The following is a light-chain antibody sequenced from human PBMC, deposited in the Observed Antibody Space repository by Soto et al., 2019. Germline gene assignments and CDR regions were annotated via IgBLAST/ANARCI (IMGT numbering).Light chain of an antibody. CDR2: GAS. V-gene: IGKV3-20*01. CDR3: QQYGRSPSMN. CDR1: DGVSSSY. Sequence: EIRLTQGRATLSWCPGERATVSCTASDGVSSSYLAWYQQKPGQAPRLLIYGASSRATGIPDRFSGSGSGPHFPLTIRTLEPDDFAVYSCQQYGRSPSMNLGQGTRLEIK. J-gene: IGKJ5*01.